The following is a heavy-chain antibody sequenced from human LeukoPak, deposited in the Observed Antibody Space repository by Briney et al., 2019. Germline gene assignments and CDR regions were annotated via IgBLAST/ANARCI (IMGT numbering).Heavy chain of an antibody. Sequence: GGSLRLSCAASGFTFSSYEMNWVRQAPGKGLEWVSYISSSGSTKYYADSVKGRFSISRDNAKNSLYLQMSSLRADDTAVYYCARDRHDILTAYLDYWGQGTRVTVSS. J-gene: IGHJ4*02. CDR2: ISSSGSTK. D-gene: IGHD3-9*01. V-gene: IGHV3-48*03. CDR3: ARDRHDILTAYLDY. CDR1: GFTFSSYE.